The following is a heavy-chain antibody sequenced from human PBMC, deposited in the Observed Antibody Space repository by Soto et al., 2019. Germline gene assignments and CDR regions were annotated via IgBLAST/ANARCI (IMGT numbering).Heavy chain of an antibody. CDR3: ATDRHPLYSGSYFDY. CDR1: GFPFSSYG. D-gene: IGHD1-26*01. J-gene: IGHJ4*02. Sequence: GGSLKLSCSASGFPFSSYGMHGVRTAPGKGLEWVAVISYDGSNKYYADSVKGRFTISRDNSKNTLYLQMNSLRAEDTAVYYCATDRHPLYSGSYFDYGVQETLVTGSS. CDR2: ISYDGSNK. V-gene: IGHV3-30*03.